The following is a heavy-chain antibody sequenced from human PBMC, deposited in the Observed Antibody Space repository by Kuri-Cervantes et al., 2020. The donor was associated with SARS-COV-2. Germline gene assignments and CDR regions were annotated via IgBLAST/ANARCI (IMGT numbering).Heavy chain of an antibody. CDR2: INHSGST. Sequence: SETLSLTCAAYGGSFSGYYWSWIRQPPGKGLEWIGEINHSGSTNYNPSLKSRVTISVDTSKNQFSLKLSSVTAADTAVYYCARRGSDVVVPAAGNWFDPWGQGTLVTVSS. D-gene: IGHD2-2*01. J-gene: IGHJ5*02. CDR1: GGSFSGYY. V-gene: IGHV4-34*01. CDR3: ARRGSDVVVPAAGNWFDP.